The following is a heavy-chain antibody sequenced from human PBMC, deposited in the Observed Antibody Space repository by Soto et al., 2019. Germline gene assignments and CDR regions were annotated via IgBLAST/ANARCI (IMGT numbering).Heavy chain of an antibody. V-gene: IGHV1-18*01. CDR2: ISGYNGNT. J-gene: IGHJ4*02. D-gene: IGHD1-26*01. CDR1: GYTFTIYY. Sequence: GASVKVSCTASGYTFTIYYISWVRQAPGQGLEWMGWISGYNGNTNYAQKLQGRVTMTTDTSTSTAYMELRSLRSDDTAVYYCARWERTSYYYFDYWGQGTLVTVSS. CDR3: ARWERTSYYYFDY.